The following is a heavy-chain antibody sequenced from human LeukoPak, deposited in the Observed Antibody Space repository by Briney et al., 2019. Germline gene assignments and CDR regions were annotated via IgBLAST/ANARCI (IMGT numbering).Heavy chain of an antibody. CDR1: GFTFSSYS. J-gene: IGHJ5*02. V-gene: IGHV3-21*01. CDR2: ISSSSSYI. CDR3: ARGIFPQWVAVAGANWFDP. D-gene: IGHD6-19*01. Sequence: PGGSLRLSCAASGFTFSSYSMNWVRQAPGKGLEWVSSISSSSSYIYYADSVKGRFTISRDNAKNSLYLQMNSLRAEDTAVYYCARGIFPQWVAVAGANWFDPWGQGTLVTVSS.